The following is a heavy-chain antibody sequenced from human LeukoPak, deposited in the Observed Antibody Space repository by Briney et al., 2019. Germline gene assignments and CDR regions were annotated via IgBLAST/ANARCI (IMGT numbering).Heavy chain of an antibody. V-gene: IGHV3-23*01. CDR2: LSATGGSA. J-gene: IGHJ4*02. D-gene: IGHD1-26*01. CDR3: AKDTARLGATKEFDH. Sequence: GGTLRLSCAASGFIFDNFGMSWVRQAPGEGLEWVSALSATGGSAYYAASAQGRFTTSRDNSKNILYLEMNSLRVDDTAVYYCAKDTARLGATKEFDHWGQGTLVTVSS. CDR1: GFIFDNFG.